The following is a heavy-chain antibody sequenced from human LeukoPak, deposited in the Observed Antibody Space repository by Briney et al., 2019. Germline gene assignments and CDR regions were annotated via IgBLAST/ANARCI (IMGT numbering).Heavy chain of an antibody. CDR2: ISPYTTKT. J-gene: IGHJ6*03. V-gene: IGHV1-18*01. D-gene: IGHD1-26*01. Sequence: ASVKVSCKASGYTFISYGITWVRQAPGQGLEWMGWISPYTTKTNYAQSLQGRVTMTTDTSTSTAYMELPSLRSDDTAVYYCAREGGVGPTAPPDYYSYQMDVWGKGTTVTVSS. CDR3: AREGGVGPTAPPDYYSYQMDV. CDR1: GYTFISYG.